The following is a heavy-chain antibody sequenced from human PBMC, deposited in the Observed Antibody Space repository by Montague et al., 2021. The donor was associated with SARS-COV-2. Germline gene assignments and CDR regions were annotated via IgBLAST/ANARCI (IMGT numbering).Heavy chain of an antibody. D-gene: IGHD3-9*01. CDR2: ISSSGSTI. J-gene: IGHJ6*02. CDR3: ASHQLRYFDWLLLTDNYYYYGMDV. V-gene: IGHV3-48*03. Sequence: SLRLSCAASGFTFSSYEMNWVRQAPGKGLAWVSYISSSGSTIYYADSVKGRFTISRDNAKNSLYLQMNSLRAEDTAVYYCASHQLRYFDWLLLTDNYYYYGMDVWGQGTTVTVSS. CDR1: GFTFSSYE.